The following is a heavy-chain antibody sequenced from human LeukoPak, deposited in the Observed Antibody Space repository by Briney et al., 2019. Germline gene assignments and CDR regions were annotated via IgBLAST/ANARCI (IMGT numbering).Heavy chain of an antibody. CDR3: ARDVVAAAGSGGDY. Sequence: PGGFLRLSCAASGFTFSSYEMNWVRQAPGKGLEWVSYISSSSSTIYYADSVKGRFTISRDNAKNSLYLQMNSLRDEDTAVYYCARDVVAAAGSGGDYWGQGTLVTVSS. D-gene: IGHD6-13*01. V-gene: IGHV3-48*03. CDR1: GFTFSSYE. J-gene: IGHJ4*02. CDR2: ISSSSSTI.